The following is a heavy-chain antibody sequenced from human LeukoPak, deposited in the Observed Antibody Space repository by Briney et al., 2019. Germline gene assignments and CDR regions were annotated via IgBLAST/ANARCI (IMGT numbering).Heavy chain of an antibody. CDR3: ARGGFSGGILRYFDL. CDR1: GASFNIYY. CDR2: IYYSEST. V-gene: IGHV4-59*01. J-gene: IGHJ2*01. Sequence: PSETLSLTCTVSGASFNIYYWSWIRQPPGKGLEWIGYIYYSESTNYNPSLKSRVTISVDTSKNQLSLNLRSVNAADTAVYYCARGGFSGGILRYFDLWGRGTLVTVSS. D-gene: IGHD2-15*01.